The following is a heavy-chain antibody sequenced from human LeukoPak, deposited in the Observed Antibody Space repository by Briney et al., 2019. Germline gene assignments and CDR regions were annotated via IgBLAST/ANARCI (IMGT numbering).Heavy chain of an antibody. V-gene: IGHV4-39*01. CDR1: GCSISSSSYY. CDR2: IYYSGSN. CDR3: ARCPYSGSFLSTYYYHYYMDL. Sequence: PSGTLSLTCTVSGCSISSSSYYWGWIRQPPGKGLVWIRSIYYSGSNYYNPSLKSRVTISVNTSKNQFSLKHSPVTAADTAVYFCARCPYSGSFLSTYYYHYYMDLRGKAATVT. D-gene: IGHD1-26*01. J-gene: IGHJ6*03.